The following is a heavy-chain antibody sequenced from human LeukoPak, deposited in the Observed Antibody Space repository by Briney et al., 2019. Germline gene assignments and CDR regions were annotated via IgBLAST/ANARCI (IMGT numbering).Heavy chain of an antibody. V-gene: IGHV3-23*01. Sequence: GGSLRLSCAASGFTFSTYAMNWVRQAPGKGLEWVSVIVGNGGDIDYADSVKGRFTISRNNSKNTLYLQMNSLRAEDTAVYYCAKDRIPDGKYSIDFWGQGTLVTVSS. J-gene: IGHJ4*02. CDR2: IVGNGGDI. D-gene: IGHD5-24*01. CDR1: GFTFSTYA. CDR3: AKDRIPDGKYSIDF.